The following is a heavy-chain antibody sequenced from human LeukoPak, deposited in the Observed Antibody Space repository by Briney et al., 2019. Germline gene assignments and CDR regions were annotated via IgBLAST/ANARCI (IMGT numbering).Heavy chain of an antibody. D-gene: IGHD3-9*01. CDR2: FDPEDGET. V-gene: IGHV1-24*01. Sequence: GASVKVSCKVSGYTLTELSMHRVRQAPGKGLEWMGGFDPEDGETIYAQKFQGRVTMTEDTSTDTAYMELSSLRSEDTAVYYCATHYDILTGYFDYWGQGTLVTVSS. CDR3: ATHYDILTGYFDY. CDR1: GYTLTELS. J-gene: IGHJ4*02.